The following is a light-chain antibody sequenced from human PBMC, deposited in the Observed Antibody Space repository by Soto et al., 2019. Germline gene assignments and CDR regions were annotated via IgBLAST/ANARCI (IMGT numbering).Light chain of an antibody. CDR1: SSDVGGYNY. CDR3: SSYTSSSLDV. V-gene: IGLV2-14*03. CDR2: DVS. J-gene: IGLJ1*01. Sequence: QSVLTQPASVSGSPGQSITISCTGTSSDVGGYNYVSWYQHHPGKVPKLIIYDVSNRPSGISNRFSGSKSGNTASLTISGLQAEDEADYYCSSYTSSSLDVFGSGTKVTVL.